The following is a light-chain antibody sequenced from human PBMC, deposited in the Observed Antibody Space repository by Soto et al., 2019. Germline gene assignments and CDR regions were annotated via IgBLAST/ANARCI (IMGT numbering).Light chain of an antibody. V-gene: IGLV1-44*01. Sequence: QSVLTQPPSASGTPGQRVTISCSGSSSNIGTNTVHWYQQLPGTAPKLLIYSNNQRPSGVPDRFSGSKSGTSASLAISGLQYEDEADYYCAVWDDSLSAWVFSGGTKVTVL. CDR2: SNN. CDR3: AVWDDSLSAWV. CDR1: SSNIGTNT. J-gene: IGLJ3*02.